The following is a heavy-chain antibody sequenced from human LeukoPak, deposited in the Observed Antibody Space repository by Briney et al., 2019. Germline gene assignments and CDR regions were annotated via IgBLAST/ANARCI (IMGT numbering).Heavy chain of an antibody. V-gene: IGHV1-24*01. CDR2: FDPEDGET. J-gene: IGHJ2*01. CDR3: ATLGGIVGASTLWYFDL. Sequence: ASVKVSCKVSGYTLTELSMHWVRQAPGKGLEWMGGFDPEDGETIYARKFQGRVTMTEDTSTDTAYMELSSLRSEDTAVYYCATLGGIVGASTLWYFDLWGRGTPVTVSS. D-gene: IGHD1-26*01. CDR1: GYTLTELS.